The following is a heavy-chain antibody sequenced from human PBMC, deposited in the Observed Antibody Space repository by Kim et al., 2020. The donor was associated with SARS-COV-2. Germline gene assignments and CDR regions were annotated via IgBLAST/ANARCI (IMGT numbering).Heavy chain of an antibody. CDR1: GFTFSSYG. CDR2: IWYDGSNK. J-gene: IGHJ4*02. D-gene: IGHD3-22*01. Sequence: GGSLRLSCAASGFTFSSYGMHWVRQAPGKGLEWVAVIWYDGSNKYYADSVKGRFTISRDNSKNTLYLQMNSLRAEDTAVYYCARSHLHRYYYDSSGYYRHYFDYWGQGTLVTVSS. CDR3: ARSHLHRYYYDSSGYYRHYFDY. V-gene: IGHV3-33*01.